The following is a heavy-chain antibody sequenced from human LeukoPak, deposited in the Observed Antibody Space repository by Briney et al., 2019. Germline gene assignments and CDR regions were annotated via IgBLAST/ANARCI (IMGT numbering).Heavy chain of an antibody. CDR3: ARVPAGYDKAVY. Sequence: SETLSLTCTVSGGSISSGDYYWSWIRQPPGKGLEWIGEINHSGSTNYNPSLKSRVTISVDTSKNQFSLKLSSVTAADTAVYYCARVPAGYDKAVYWGQGTLVTVSS. V-gene: IGHV4-39*07. CDR1: GGSISSGDYY. CDR2: INHSGST. D-gene: IGHD3-22*01. J-gene: IGHJ4*02.